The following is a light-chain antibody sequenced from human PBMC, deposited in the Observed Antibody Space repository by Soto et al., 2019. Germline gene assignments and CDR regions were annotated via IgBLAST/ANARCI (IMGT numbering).Light chain of an antibody. CDR2: DAS. Sequence: PGERATLSCRASQCVGDSLAWYQQKPGQAPRLLIYDASNRATGIPARFSGSGSGTDFALTISSLEPGDFAVYYCQQRSNWPLTFGGGTKVEIK. V-gene: IGKV3-11*01. J-gene: IGKJ4*01. CDR3: QQRSNWPLT. CDR1: QCVGDS.